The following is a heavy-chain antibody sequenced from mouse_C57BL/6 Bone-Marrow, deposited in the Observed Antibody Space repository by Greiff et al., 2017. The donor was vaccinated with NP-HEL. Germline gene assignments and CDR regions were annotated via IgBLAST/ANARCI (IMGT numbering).Heavy chain of an antibody. V-gene: IGHV1-72*01. J-gene: IGHJ3*01. CDR1: GYTFTSYW. CDR2: NDPNSGGT. D-gene: IGHD2-2*01. Sequence: VQLQQPGAELVKPGASVKLSCKASGYTFTSYWMHWVKQRPGRGLEWIGRNDPNSGGTKYNEKFKSKATLTVDKPSSTAYMQLSSLTSEDSAVYYCARGGYDRVSFAYWGQGTLVTVSA. CDR3: ARGGYDRVSFAY.